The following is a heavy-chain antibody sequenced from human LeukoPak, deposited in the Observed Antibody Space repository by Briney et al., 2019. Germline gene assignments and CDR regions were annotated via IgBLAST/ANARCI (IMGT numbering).Heavy chain of an antibody. V-gene: IGHV4-59*01. Sequence: SETLSLTCTVSGGSISSYYWSWIRQPPGKGLEWIGYIYDSGSTNYNPSLKSRVTISVDTSNNQFSLKLSSVTAADTAVYYCACLTTADAFDIWGQGTMATVYS. D-gene: IGHD3-22*01. CDR1: GGSISSYY. CDR3: ACLTTADAFDI. J-gene: IGHJ3*02. CDR2: IYDSGST.